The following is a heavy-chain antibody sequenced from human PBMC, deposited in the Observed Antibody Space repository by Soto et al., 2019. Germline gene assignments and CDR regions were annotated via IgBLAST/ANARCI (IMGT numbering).Heavy chain of an antibody. CDR1: GGSISSSSYY. J-gene: IGHJ4*02. V-gene: IGHV4-39*07. D-gene: IGHD7-27*01. CDR3: ARKAWVRFDY. CDR2: IYYSGST. Sequence: PSETLSLTCTVSGGSISSSSYYWGWIRQPPGKGLEWIGSIYYSGSTYYNPSLKSRVTMSVDKSTNEFSLKVTSVTAADTAIYYCARKAWVRFDYWGQGALVTVSS.